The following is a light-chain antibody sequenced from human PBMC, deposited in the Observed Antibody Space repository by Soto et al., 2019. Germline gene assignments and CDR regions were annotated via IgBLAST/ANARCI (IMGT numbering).Light chain of an antibody. Sequence: DIQMTQSPATLSASVGDRVTITCRASQRVDRWLAWYQQKPGQAPNLLIYKASTLKSGVPSRFSGSGSGTEFTLTISSLQPDDFATYYCQHYNSYSETFGQGTKVDIK. CDR3: QHYNSYSET. CDR2: KAS. V-gene: IGKV1-5*03. J-gene: IGKJ1*01. CDR1: QRVDRW.